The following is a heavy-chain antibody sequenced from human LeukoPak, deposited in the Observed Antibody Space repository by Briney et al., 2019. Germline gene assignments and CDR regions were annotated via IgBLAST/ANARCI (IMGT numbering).Heavy chain of an antibody. J-gene: IGHJ4*02. D-gene: IGHD2/OR15-2a*01. V-gene: IGHV3-7*01. Sequence: GGSLRLSCAASGFTSSNYWMNWVRQAPGKGPEWVAIIKKDGSEKYYVDSVKGRFTISRDNAKNSLYLQMNSLRADDTAVYFCAGGAGFLIDYWGQGALVTVSS. CDR2: IKKDGSEK. CDR3: AGGAGFLIDY. CDR1: GFTSSNYW.